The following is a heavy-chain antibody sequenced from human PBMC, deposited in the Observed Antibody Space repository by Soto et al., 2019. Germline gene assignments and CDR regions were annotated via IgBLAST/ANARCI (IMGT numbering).Heavy chain of an antibody. Sequence: SETLSLTCTVSGGSISSGDYYWSWIRQPPGKGLEWIGYIYYSGSTYYNPSLKSRVTISVDTSKNQFSLKLSSVTAADTAVYYCARVSYYYDSSGYYYVAFDIWGQGTMVTVSS. D-gene: IGHD3-22*01. J-gene: IGHJ3*02. V-gene: IGHV4-30-4*01. CDR1: GGSISSGDYY. CDR3: ARVSYYYDSSGYYYVAFDI. CDR2: IYYSGST.